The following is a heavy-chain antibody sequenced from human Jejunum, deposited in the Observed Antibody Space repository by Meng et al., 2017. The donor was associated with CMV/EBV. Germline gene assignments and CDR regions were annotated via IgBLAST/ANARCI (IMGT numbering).Heavy chain of an antibody. V-gene: IGHV4-34*01. CDR1: GGSFIGYY. CDR2: INHSRGT. CDR3: ARGNYDSSGYYLDY. D-gene: IGHD3-22*01. J-gene: IGHJ4*02. Sequence: QVRCQRWGDGRFKPSETLHLPCAVYGGSFIGYYWSWIRQPPGKGLEWIGEINHSRGTKYNPSLKSRVTISADTSKIQFSLKLTSVTAADTAVYYCARGNYDSSGYYLDYWGQGTLVTVSS.